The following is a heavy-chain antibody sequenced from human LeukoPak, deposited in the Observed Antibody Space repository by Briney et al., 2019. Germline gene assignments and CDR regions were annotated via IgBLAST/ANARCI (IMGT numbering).Heavy chain of an antibody. D-gene: IGHD3-22*01. CDR1: GGSISSGNYY. V-gene: IGHV4-61*02. CDR2: IYTSGST. Sequence: PSQTLSLTCTVSGGSISSGNYYWSWIRQPAGKGLEWIGRIYTSGSTNYNPSLKSRVTMSVDTSKNQFSLKLSSVTAADTAVYYCAGTMKRLLYDSSGYLGWWFDPWGQGTLVTVSS. J-gene: IGHJ5*02. CDR3: AGTMKRLLYDSSGYLGWWFDP.